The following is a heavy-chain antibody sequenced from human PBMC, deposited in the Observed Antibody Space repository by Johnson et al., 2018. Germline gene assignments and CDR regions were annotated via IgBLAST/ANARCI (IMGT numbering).Heavy chain of an antibody. CDR3: ARGLSYKTD. J-gene: IGHJ1*01. D-gene: IGHD3-16*02. Sequence: QVQLVESGAEVKKPGSSVKVSCKATGGTFKSYAITWLRQAHGQGLEWMGGIIPKFDTANYAQKFQDRVTITADESTGTAYMELSSLRSEDTAVYYCARGLSYKTDWGQGTLVTVSS. V-gene: IGHV1-69*01. CDR1: GGTFKSYA. CDR2: IIPKFDTA.